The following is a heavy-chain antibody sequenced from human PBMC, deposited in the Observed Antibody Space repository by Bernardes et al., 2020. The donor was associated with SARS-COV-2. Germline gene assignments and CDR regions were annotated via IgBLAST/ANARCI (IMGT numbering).Heavy chain of an antibody. J-gene: IGHJ5*02. CDR1: ASTFTTFW. Sequence: AGSLSPSCPSSASTFTTFWMHWVRQVQRKGLVWVSRINEDGSPTTDTDSVKGRFTISRDNVKNTLFLQMNSLRGEDTAIYYCARDVVGRVDLWGQGTLLTVSS. CDR2: INEDGSPT. CDR3: ARDVVGRVDL. D-gene: IGHD6-6*01. V-gene: IGHV3-74*01.